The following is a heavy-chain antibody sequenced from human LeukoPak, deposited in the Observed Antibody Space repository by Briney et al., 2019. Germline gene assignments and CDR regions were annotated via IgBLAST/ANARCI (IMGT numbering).Heavy chain of an antibody. CDR3: ARHERILYYDFWSGSLD. D-gene: IGHD3-3*01. CDR1: GGSISSSSYY. Sequence: PSETLSLTCTVSGGSISSSSYYWGWIRQPPGKGLEWIGSIYYSGSTYYNPSLKSRVTISVDTSKNQFSLKPSSVTAADTAVYYCARHERILYYDFWSGSLDWGQGTTVTVSS. CDR2: IYYSGST. J-gene: IGHJ6*02. V-gene: IGHV4-39*01.